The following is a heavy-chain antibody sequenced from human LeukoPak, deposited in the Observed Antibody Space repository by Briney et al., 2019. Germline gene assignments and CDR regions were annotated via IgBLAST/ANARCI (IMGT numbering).Heavy chain of an antibody. Sequence: GGSLRLSCAASGFTFSSHWMHWFRQAPGKGLVWVARIKTDGSITGCADSVKGRFTISRDNAKNTLYLQMDSLRAEDTAVYYCVRDGQYSGSYNWFDPWGQGTLVTVSS. CDR2: IKTDGSIT. CDR3: VRDGQYSGSYNWFDP. J-gene: IGHJ5*02. CDR1: GFTFSSHW. V-gene: IGHV3-74*01. D-gene: IGHD1-26*01.